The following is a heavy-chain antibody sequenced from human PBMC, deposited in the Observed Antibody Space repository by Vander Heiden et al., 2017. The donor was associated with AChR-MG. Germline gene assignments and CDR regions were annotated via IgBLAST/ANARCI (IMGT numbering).Heavy chain of an antibody. J-gene: IGHJ4*02. CDR3: AKKNPGVAPFDY. CDR2: ISSSGGDT. CDR1: GFPFSSYA. V-gene: IGHV3-23*01. Sequence: EVQLLESGGGLVPPGGSLRLPCAASGFPFSSYAMSWVRQAPGKGLEWVSGISSSGGDTPYADSVKGRFTISRDNSKNTLYLQMNSLRAEDTAVYYCAKKNPGVAPFDYWGQGTLVTVSS. D-gene: IGHD3-3*01.